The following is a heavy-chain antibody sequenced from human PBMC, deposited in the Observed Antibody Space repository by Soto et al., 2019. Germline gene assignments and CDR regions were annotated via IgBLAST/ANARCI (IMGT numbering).Heavy chain of an antibody. J-gene: IGHJ4*02. CDR1: GITFSSYA. Sequence: EVQMVESGGGLVQPGGSLRLSCAASGITFSSYAMNWVRQAPGKGLEWVSYISSSGSSIYYADSVKGRSTVSRDNAKNSLYLQMNSLRDEDTATYHCVGDGDTTKPMVHGNYWGQGTLVTVSS. D-gene: IGHD3-10*01. V-gene: IGHV3-48*02. CDR2: ISSSGSSI. CDR3: VGDGDTTKPMVHGNY.